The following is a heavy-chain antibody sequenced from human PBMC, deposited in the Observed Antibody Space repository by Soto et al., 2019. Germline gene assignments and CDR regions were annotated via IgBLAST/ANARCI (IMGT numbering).Heavy chain of an antibody. Sequence: PSETLSLTCTVSGGSTSSGGYSWTWIRQSPGKGLEWIGYTYQSGSAYYNPSLKSRVTISVDRSKNQFSLNLTSVTAADTAVYYCARDYYGMDVWGQGTTVTVSS. CDR3: ARDYYGMDV. V-gene: IGHV4-30-2*06. CDR2: TYQSGSA. CDR1: GGSTSSGGYS. J-gene: IGHJ6*02.